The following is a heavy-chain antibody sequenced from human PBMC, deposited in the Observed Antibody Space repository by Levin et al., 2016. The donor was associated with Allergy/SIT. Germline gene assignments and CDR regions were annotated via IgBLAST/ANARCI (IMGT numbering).Heavy chain of an antibody. CDR3: ARQGTGSGSSWYEDY. CDR1: GFTFNIYG. CDR2: ISSDSRPI. D-gene: IGHD6-13*01. J-gene: IGHJ4*02. Sequence: ETLSLTCAASGFTFNIYGMNWVRQAPGKGLEWISYISSDSRPIYYADSLKGRFTVSRDNVKKSLYLQVDGLRAEDTAVYYCARQGTGSGSSWYEDYWGQGVLVTVSS. V-gene: IGHV3-48*01.